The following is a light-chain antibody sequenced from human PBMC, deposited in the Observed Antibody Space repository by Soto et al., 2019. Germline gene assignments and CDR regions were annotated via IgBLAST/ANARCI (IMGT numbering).Light chain of an antibody. Sequence: PMTQSPSSLSACVGDRVTISFRASQGIGNALGWYQQKPGKAPKLLIYAASTLQSGVPSRFSGSGSGTEFTLTISSLQPEDFATYYCQQLNSYLPFGGGTKVDI. J-gene: IGKJ4*01. V-gene: IGKV1-17*01. CDR3: QQLNSYLP. CDR1: QGIGNA. CDR2: AAS.